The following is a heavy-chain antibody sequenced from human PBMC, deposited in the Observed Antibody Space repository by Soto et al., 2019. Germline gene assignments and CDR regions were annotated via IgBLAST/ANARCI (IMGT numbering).Heavy chain of an antibody. D-gene: IGHD6-13*01. CDR2: ISSSGSTI. CDR3: ARDHEKIAAPFAY. J-gene: IGHJ4*02. CDR1: GFTFSSYE. Sequence: EVQLVESGGGLVQPGGSLRLSCAASGFTFSSYEMNWVRQAPGKGLEWVSYISSSGSTIYYADSVKGRFTISRDNAKNSRYLQMNSLRAEDTAVYYCARDHEKIAAPFAYWGQGTLVTVSS. V-gene: IGHV3-48*03.